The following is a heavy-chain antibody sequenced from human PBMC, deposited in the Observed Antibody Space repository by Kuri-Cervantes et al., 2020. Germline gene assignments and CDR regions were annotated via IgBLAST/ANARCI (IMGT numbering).Heavy chain of an antibody. CDR3: ARAAADEDWFDP. Sequence: ASVKVSCKASGYTFTGYYMHWVRQAPGQGLEWMGWMNPNSGNTGYTQKFQGRVTMTRNTSISTAYMEPSSLRSEDTAVYYCARAAADEDWFDPWGQGTLVTVSS. J-gene: IGHJ5*02. CDR2: MNPNSGNT. CDR1: GYTFTGYY. D-gene: IGHD6-13*01. V-gene: IGHV1-8*01.